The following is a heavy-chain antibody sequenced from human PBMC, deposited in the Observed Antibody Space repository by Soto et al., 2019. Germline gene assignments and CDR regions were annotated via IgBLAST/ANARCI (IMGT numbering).Heavy chain of an antibody. CDR2: ISSGGGGSQT. CDR1: GFTFDNYD. D-gene: IGHD2-2*03. CDR3: ANGAGYHSRTY. V-gene: IGHV3-23*01. Sequence: EVKLLESVGGLVQPGGSLRLSCAASGFTFDNYDMKWVRQAPGKGLEWVSAISSGGGGSQTYYADSVKGRFTISRDNSNRILCPKSNSLAAEDTAVYYCANGAGYHSRTYWGQGTLLIVSS. J-gene: IGHJ4*02.